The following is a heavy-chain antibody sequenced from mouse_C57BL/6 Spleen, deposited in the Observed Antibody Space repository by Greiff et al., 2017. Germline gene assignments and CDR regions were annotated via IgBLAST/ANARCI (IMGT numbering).Heavy chain of an antibody. CDR2: ISSGSSTI. CDR3: ARGDYDYHWYFDV. J-gene: IGHJ1*03. Sequence: EVQLVESGGGLVKPGGSLKLSCAASGFTFSDYGMHWVRQAPEKGLEWVAYISSGSSTIYYADTVKGRFTISRDNAKNTLVLQMTSLRSEDTAMYYCARGDYDYHWYFDVWGTGTTVTVSS. V-gene: IGHV5-17*01. D-gene: IGHD2-4*01. CDR1: GFTFSDYG.